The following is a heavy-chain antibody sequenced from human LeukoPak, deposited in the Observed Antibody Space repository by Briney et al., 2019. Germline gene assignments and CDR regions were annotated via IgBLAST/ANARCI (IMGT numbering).Heavy chain of an antibody. V-gene: IGHV3-53*01. J-gene: IGHJ4*02. CDR2: TYNGGST. D-gene: IGHD7-27*01. CDR1: GLTVSSNY. Sequence: GGSLTLSCAASGLTVSSNYMSWVRQAPGKGLEWVSVTYNGGSTFYAASVKGRFTISRDNSKNTQYLQMNSLRAEDTAVYYCATKIVLGNTIVLVYWGQGTLVTVTS. CDR3: ATKIVLGNTIVLVY.